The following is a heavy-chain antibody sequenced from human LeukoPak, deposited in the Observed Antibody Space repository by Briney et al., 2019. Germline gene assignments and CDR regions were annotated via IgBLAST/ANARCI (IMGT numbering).Heavy chain of an antibody. Sequence: GGSLRLSCGVSGFSFSSHWMSWVRQAPGKGLEWVANIKQDGSEKYYVDSVKGRFTISRDNAKNSLYLQMNSLRAEDTAVYYCASSLYSRGWSLNSGAFDIWGQGTMVTVSS. CDR2: IKQDGSEK. CDR3: ASSLYSRGWSLNSGAFDI. D-gene: IGHD6-19*01. V-gene: IGHV3-7*01. CDR1: GFSFSSHW. J-gene: IGHJ3*02.